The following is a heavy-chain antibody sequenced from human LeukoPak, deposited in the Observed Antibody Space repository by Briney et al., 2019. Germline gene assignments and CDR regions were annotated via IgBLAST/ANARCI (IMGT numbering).Heavy chain of an antibody. CDR1: GVSSSSSY. CDR2: IFYTGDS. D-gene: IGHD2-21*01. V-gene: IGHV4-59*08. J-gene: IGHJ4*02. CDR3: ARHRFASPLDS. Sequence: SETLSLTCTVSGVSSSSSYWGWIRQPPGKGLEWIGYIFYTGDSNHNPSFKSRVSISLDTSKDQISPKLYSVTAADTAVYYCARHRFASPLDSWGQGTLVTVSS.